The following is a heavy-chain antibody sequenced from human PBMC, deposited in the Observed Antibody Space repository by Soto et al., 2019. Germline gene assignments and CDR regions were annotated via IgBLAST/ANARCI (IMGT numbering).Heavy chain of an antibody. D-gene: IGHD1-26*01. V-gene: IGHV4-59*01. CDR2: MFYSGST. Sequence: SETLSLTCTVSGASISSYYWSWIRQPPGKGLEWIGYMFYSGSTKCNPSLTSRVTVSIDTSKNQFSLRLNSVTGADTAVYYCARVGGAPLGAFDIWGQGTMVTVSS. CDR1: GASISSYY. CDR3: ARVGGAPLGAFDI. J-gene: IGHJ3*02.